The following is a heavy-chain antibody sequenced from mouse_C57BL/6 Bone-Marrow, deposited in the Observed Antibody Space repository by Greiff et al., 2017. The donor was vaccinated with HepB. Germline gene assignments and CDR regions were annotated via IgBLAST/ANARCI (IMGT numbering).Heavy chain of an antibody. CDR2: ISYDGSN. Sequence: EVQLVESGPGLVKPSQSLSLTCSVTGYSITSGYYWNWIRQFPGNKLEWMGYISYDGSNNYNPSLKNRISITRDTSKNQFFLKLNSVTTEDTATYYCARVGYGYDYWGQGTTLTVSS. CDR3: ARVGYGYDY. D-gene: IGHD2-2*01. CDR1: GYSITSGYY. V-gene: IGHV3-6*01. J-gene: IGHJ2*01.